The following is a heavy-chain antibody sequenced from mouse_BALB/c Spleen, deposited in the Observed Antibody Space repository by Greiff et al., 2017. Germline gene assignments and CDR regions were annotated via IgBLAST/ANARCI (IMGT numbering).Heavy chain of an antibody. CDR2: IWAGGST. CDR3: ARGGGLLPPHWYFDV. J-gene: IGHJ1*01. V-gene: IGHV2-9*02. D-gene: IGHD2-3*01. CDR1: GFSLTSYG. Sequence: QVQLQQSGPGLVAPSQSLSITCTVSGFSLTSYGVHWVRQPPGKGLEWLGVIWAGGSTNYNSALMSRLSISKDNSKSQVFLKMNRLQTDDTAMYYCARGGGLLPPHWYFDVWGAGTTVTVSA.